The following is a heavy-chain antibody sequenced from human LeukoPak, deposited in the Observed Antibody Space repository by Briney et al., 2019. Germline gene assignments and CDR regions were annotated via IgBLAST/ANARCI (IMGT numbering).Heavy chain of an antibody. Sequence: GGSLRLSCAASGFTFSSYGMHWVRQAPGKELEWVAFIRYDGSNKYYADSVKGRFTISRDNSKNTLYLQMDALRAEDTAVYYCARDWEIYCSTTSCFKNYFDCWGQGTLVTVSS. J-gene: IGHJ4*02. CDR2: IRYDGSNK. D-gene: IGHD2-2*01. CDR3: ARDWEIYCSTTSCFKNYFDC. V-gene: IGHV3-30*02. CDR1: GFTFSSYG.